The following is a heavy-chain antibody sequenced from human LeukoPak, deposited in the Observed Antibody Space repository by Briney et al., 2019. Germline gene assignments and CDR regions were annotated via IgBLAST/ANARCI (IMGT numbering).Heavy chain of an antibody. J-gene: IGHJ6*02. CDR3: ARLLPTWNYYYGMDV. D-gene: IGHD2-15*01. CDR2: MNPNSGNT. CDR1: GYTFTSYD. Sequence: ASVKVSCKASGYTFTSYDINWVRQATGQGLEWMGWMNPNSGNTGYAQKFQGRVTMTRSTSISTAYMELSSLRSEDTAVYYCARLLPTWNYYYGMDVWGQGTTVTVSS. V-gene: IGHV1-8*01.